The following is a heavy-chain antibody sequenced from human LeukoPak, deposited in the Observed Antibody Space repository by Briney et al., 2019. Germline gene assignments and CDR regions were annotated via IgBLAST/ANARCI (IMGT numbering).Heavy chain of an antibody. CDR1: GFTFSSYG. CDR3: ARDKGARVYFDY. J-gene: IGHJ4*02. D-gene: IGHD3-16*01. Sequence: GRSLRLSCAASGFTFSSYGMHWVRQAPGKGLEWVAVISYDGSNKYYADSVKGRFTISRDNSKNTLYLQMNSLRAEDTAVYYCARDKGARVYFDYWGQGTLVTVSS. CDR2: ISYDGSNK. V-gene: IGHV3-30*03.